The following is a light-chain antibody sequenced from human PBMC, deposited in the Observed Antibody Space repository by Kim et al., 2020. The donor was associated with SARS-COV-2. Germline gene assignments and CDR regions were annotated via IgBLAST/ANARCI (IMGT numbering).Light chain of an antibody. CDR3: SSYAGSNNWV. CDR1: SSDVGGNNY. CDR2: EVS. V-gene: IGLV2-8*01. Sequence: GQHVTISCTGTSSDVGGNNYVSWYQQHPGKAPKFMIYEVSKRPSGVPDRFSGSKSGNTASLTVSGLQAEDEADYYCSSYAGSNNWVFGGGTKLTVL. J-gene: IGLJ3*02.